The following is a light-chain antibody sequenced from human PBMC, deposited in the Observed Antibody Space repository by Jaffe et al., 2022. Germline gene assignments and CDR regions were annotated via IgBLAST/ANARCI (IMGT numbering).Light chain of an antibody. CDR1: QSVSSTY. J-gene: IGKJ2*01. Sequence: ENVLTQSPGTLSLSPGERATLSCRASQSVSSTYLAWYQQKPAQPPRLLIYGASTRATGIPDRFSGSGSGTDFTLTISRLEPEDFAVYYCQQYGGSPSYTFGQGTKLEIK. CDR2: GAS. V-gene: IGKV3-20*01. CDR3: QQYGGSPSYT.